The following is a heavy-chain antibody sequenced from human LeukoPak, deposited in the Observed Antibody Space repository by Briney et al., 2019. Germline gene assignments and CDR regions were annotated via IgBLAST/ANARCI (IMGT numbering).Heavy chain of an antibody. Sequence: PSETLSLTCTVAGGSISSGDYYWSWIRQPPGKGLQWFGYIYYSGSTYYNPSLKSRVTMSVDTSKNQFSLKLSSLTAADTAAYYCARDYSGSYYLDYRGQGTPVTASS. V-gene: IGHV4-30-4*08. CDR2: IYYSGST. CDR1: GGSISSGDYY. J-gene: IGHJ4*02. CDR3: ARDYSGSYYLDY. D-gene: IGHD1-26*01.